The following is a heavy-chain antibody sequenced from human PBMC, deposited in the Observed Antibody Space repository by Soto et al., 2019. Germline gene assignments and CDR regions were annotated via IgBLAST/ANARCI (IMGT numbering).Heavy chain of an antibody. D-gene: IGHD3-10*01. CDR3: ARAPSGSWSYSSDYFDY. CDR1: GYIFTNYA. V-gene: IGHV1-3*01. J-gene: IGHJ4*02. CDR2: INAANGNT. Sequence: QVQLVQCGAEVKKPGASVKVSCKASGYIFTNYAMHWVRQAPGQRLEWMGWINAANGNTKYSQKFQGRVTITTDTSASTAYMELSSLRSEDTAVYYCARAPSGSWSYSSDYFDYWGQGTLVTVSS.